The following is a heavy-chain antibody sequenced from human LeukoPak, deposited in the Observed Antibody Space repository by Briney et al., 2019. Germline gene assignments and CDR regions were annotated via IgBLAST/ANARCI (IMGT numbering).Heavy chain of an antibody. Sequence: PETLSLTCTVSGGSISSYYWSWIRQPPGKGLEWIGYIYYSGSTNYNPSLKSRVTISVDTSKNQFSLKLSSVTAADTAVYYCARFRTVVAAYFDYWGQGTLVTVSS. D-gene: IGHD5-12*01. V-gene: IGHV4-59*08. CDR1: GGSISSYY. CDR3: ARFRTVVAAYFDY. CDR2: IYYSGST. J-gene: IGHJ4*02.